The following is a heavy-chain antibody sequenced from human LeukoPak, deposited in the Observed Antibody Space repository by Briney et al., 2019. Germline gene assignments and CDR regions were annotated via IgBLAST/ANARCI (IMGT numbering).Heavy chain of an antibody. CDR3: ARDRMTTYGMDV. Sequence: PGGSLRLSCAASGFNLSIYWMHWARQFPGKGLVWVARLKSDGSFTTYADSVKGRFTISRDSAKNTVFLQMNSLGAEDTAVYYCARDRMTTYGMDVWGQGTTVTVSS. J-gene: IGHJ6*02. CDR1: GFNLSIYW. CDR2: LKSDGSFT. V-gene: IGHV3-74*01. D-gene: IGHD4-17*01.